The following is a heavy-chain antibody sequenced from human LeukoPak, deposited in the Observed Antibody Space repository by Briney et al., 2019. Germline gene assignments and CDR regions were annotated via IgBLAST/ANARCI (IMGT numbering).Heavy chain of an antibody. CDR1: GFTFSSSA. CDR3: ARDVAAAGPGFDY. V-gene: IGHV3-30-3*01. D-gene: IGHD6-13*01. Sequence: GGSLRLSCAASGFTFSSSAMSWVRQVPGKGLEWVAVISYDGSNKYYADSVKGRFTISRDNSKNTLYLQMNSLRAEDTAVYYCARDVAAAGPGFDYWGQGTLVTVSS. J-gene: IGHJ4*02. CDR2: ISYDGSNK.